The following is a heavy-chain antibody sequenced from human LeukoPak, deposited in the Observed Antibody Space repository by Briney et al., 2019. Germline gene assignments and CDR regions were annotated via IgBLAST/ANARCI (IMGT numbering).Heavy chain of an antibody. D-gene: IGHD7-27*01. CDR3: AKDRNWGRGAFDI. V-gene: IGHV3-23*01. CDR2: ISASGVST. CDR1: GFTFTTFA. Sequence: GGSLRLSCAASGFTFTTFAMNWVRQAPGKGLEWVSSISASGVSTFYADSVKGRFTISRDNSKNTLYLQMNSLRAGDTAVYYCAKDRNWGRGAFDIWGQGTMVTVSS. J-gene: IGHJ3*02.